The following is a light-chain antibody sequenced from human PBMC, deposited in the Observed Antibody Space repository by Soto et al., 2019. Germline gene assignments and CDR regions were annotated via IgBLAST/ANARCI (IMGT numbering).Light chain of an antibody. CDR3: QQYNNWPPET. CDR2: DAS. CDR1: QSVSSSY. J-gene: IGKJ1*01. Sequence: EIVLTQSPGTLSLSPGERATLSCRASQSVSSSYLAWYQQKRGQAPRLLIYDASNRDTGIPARFSGSGSGTEFTLTISSLQSEDFAVYYCQQYNNWPPETFGQGTKVDIK. V-gene: IGKV3-15*01.